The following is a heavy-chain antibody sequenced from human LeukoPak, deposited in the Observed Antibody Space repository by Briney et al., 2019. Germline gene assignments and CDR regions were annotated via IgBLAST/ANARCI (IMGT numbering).Heavy chain of an antibody. V-gene: IGHV4-59*01. J-gene: IGHJ6*03. D-gene: IGHD1-26*01. CDR1: GGSISSYY. CDR2: IYYSGST. CDR3: ARGTGGWELLRFSHYYYYMDV. Sequence: PSETLSLTCTVSGGSISSYYWSWIRQPPGKGLEWIGYIYYSGSTNYNPSLKSRVTISVDTSKNQFSLKLSSVTAADTAVYYCARGTGGWELLRFSHYYYYMDVWGKGTTVTVSS.